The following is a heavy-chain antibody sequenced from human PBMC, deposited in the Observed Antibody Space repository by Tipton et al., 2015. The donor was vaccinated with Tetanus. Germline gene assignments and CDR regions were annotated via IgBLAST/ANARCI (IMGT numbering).Heavy chain of an antibody. CDR3: AREQQQPTHDAFDI. D-gene: IGHD6-13*01. V-gene: IGHV1-69*01. J-gene: IGHJ3*02. CDR1: GGTFSSYA. CDR2: IIPIFGTA. Sequence: QSGAEVKKPGSSVKVSCKASGGTFSSYAISWVRQAPGQGLEWMGGIIPIFGTANYAQKFQGRVTITADESTSTAYMELSSLRSEDTAVYYCAREQQQPTHDAFDIWGQGPMVTVSS.